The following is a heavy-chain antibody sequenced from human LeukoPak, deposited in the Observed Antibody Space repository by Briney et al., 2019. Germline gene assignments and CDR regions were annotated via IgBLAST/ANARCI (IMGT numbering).Heavy chain of an antibody. D-gene: IGHD5-18*01. CDR3: ARGGPIYTYGYYFDY. V-gene: IGHV3-21*01. CDR2: IILSSSYI. Sequence: PGGSLRLSCAASGFTFSNYSINWVRQAPGKGLEWVSSIILSSSYIFYADSVKGRFTLSRDNAKHSLSLQMNSLRVEDTAVYYCARGGPIYTYGYYFDYWGQGTLVTVSS. J-gene: IGHJ4*02. CDR1: GFTFSNYS.